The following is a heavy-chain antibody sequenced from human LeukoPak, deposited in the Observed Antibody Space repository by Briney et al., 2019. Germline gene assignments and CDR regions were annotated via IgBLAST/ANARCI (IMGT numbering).Heavy chain of an antibody. J-gene: IGHJ4*02. V-gene: IGHV3-74*01. CDR3: AKGFGVIDY. CDR1: GFTFSSNW. Sequence: PGGSLRLSCAASGFTFSSNWMHWVRQAPGKGLVWVSRINEDGSTTNYADSVKGRSTIFRDNAKNTLYLQMNSLRAEDTAVYYCAKGFGVIDYWGQGTLVTVSS. D-gene: IGHD3-10*01. CDR2: INEDGSTT.